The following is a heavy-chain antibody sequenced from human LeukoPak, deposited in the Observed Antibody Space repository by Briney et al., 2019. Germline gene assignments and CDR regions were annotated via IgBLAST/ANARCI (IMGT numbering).Heavy chain of an antibody. V-gene: IGHV3-7*01. Sequence: PGGSLRLSCAASGLTFSHYWMSWVRQAPGKGLEWVASIKPDETETYYVDSVRGRFSISRDNSKNSLFLQMSSLRAEDAAVYYCAKESDRVRTTFYPGDWGQGTLVTVSS. D-gene: IGHD2/OR15-2a*01. CDR3: AKESDRVRTTFYPGD. CDR2: IKPDETET. CDR1: GLTFSHYW. J-gene: IGHJ4*02.